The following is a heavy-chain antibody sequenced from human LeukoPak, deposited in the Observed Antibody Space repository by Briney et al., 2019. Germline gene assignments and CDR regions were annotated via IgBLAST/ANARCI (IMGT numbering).Heavy chain of an antibody. CDR2: MSVSSGLI. D-gene: IGHD3-10*01. CDR1: GFTVSSNY. J-gene: IGHJ4*02. Sequence: GGSLRLSCAASGFTVSSNYMSWVRQAPGKGLEWVSSMSVSSGLIYYADSVKGRFTVSRDNAKNSLYLQMNSLRAEDTAVYYCAREFGGSASGAGYWGQGTLVTVSS. CDR3: AREFGGSASGAGY. V-gene: IGHV3-21*01.